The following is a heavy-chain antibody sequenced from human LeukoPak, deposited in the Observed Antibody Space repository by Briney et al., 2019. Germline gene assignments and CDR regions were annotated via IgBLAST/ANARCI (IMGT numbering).Heavy chain of an antibody. CDR1: GYTFTSYA. V-gene: IGHV1-69*13. CDR3: ARDPPLEYYDSSGYYHGGFDY. CDR2: IIPIFGTA. D-gene: IGHD3-22*01. J-gene: IGHJ4*02. Sequence: ASVKVSCKASGYTFTSYAISWVRQAPGQGLEWMGGIIPIFGTANYAQKFQGRVTITADESTSTAYMELSSLRSEDTAVYYCARDPPLEYYDSSGYYHGGFDYWGQGTLVTVSS.